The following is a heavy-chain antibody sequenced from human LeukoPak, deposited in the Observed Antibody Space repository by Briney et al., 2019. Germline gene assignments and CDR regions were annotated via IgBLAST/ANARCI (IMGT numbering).Heavy chain of an antibody. Sequence: GGSLRLSCAASGFIFSRYSMNWVRQAPGKGLEWVSSTSSGSSYIYYADSVKGRFTISRDNAKNSLYLQMNSLRVEDTAVYYCARDKTMADYWGQGTLVTVSS. CDR1: GFIFSRYS. D-gene: IGHD3-10*01. V-gene: IGHV3-21*01. J-gene: IGHJ4*02. CDR3: ARDKTMADY. CDR2: TSSGSSYI.